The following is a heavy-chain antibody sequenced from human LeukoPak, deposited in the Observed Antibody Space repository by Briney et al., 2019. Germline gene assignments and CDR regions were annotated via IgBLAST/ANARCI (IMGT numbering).Heavy chain of an antibody. CDR3: AKVGYSSGWYHGMGAFDI. Sequence: GGSLRLSCAASGFTFSSYAMSWVRQAPGKGLEWVSARSGSGGSTYYADSVKGRFTISRDNSKNTLYLQMNSLRAEDTAVYYCAKVGYSSGWYHGMGAFDIWGQGTMVTVSS. CDR1: GFTFSSYA. D-gene: IGHD6-19*01. CDR2: RSGSGGST. V-gene: IGHV3-23*01. J-gene: IGHJ3*02.